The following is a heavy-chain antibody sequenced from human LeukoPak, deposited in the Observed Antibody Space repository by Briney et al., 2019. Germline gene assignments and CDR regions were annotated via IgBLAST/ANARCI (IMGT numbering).Heavy chain of an antibody. CDR3: ARDAQISAAAYYFDY. D-gene: IGHD6-13*01. V-gene: IGHV3-30*04. CDR1: GFTFSRYP. CDR2: ISTDGGDI. J-gene: IGHJ4*02. Sequence: GGSLRLSCAASGFTFSRYPMHWVRQAPGKGLEWVTVISTDGGDIKYADSVKGRFTISRDSSKNTLSLQMNSLRDDDTAVYYCARDAQISAAAYYFDYWGQGTLVTVSS.